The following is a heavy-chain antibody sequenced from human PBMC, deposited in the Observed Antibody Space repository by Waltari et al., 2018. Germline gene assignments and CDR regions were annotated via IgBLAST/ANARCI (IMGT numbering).Heavy chain of an antibody. CDR1: GFTFSSYA. Sequence: EVQLLESGGGLVQPGGSLRLSCAASGFTFSSYAMSWVRQAPGKVLESVSALSGRSGSTYYADSVKGRFTIYRDKSKNTLYLQMNSLRAEDTAVYYCAKAPYSSSWYGDAFDIWGQGTMVTVSS. J-gene: IGHJ3*02. CDR2: LSGRSGST. V-gene: IGHV3-23*01. CDR3: AKAPYSSSWYGDAFDI. D-gene: IGHD6-13*01.